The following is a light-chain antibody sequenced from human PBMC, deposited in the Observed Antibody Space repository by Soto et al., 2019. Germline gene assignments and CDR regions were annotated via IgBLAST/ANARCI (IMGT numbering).Light chain of an antibody. CDR3: QLYGSSPGFT. J-gene: IGKJ3*01. CDR1: QSVSSTY. Sequence: EIVLTQSPGTLSLSPGERATLSCRASQSVSSTYLAWYQQKPGQAPRLLIYGASSRATGIPDRFSGSGSGTAFTLTISRLEPEDFAVYYCQLYGSSPGFTFGPGTKVDIK. V-gene: IGKV3-20*01. CDR2: GAS.